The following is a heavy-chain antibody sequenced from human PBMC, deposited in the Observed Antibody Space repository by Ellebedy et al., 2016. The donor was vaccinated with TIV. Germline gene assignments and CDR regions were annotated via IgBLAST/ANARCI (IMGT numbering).Heavy chain of an antibody. V-gene: IGHV4-59*01. J-gene: IGHJ6*02. CDR3: AREKPAAGRDYFYFYGMDV. CDR1: GGSISSYY. D-gene: IGHD6-13*01. Sequence: SETLSLXXTVSGGSISSYYWSWIRQPPGKGLEWIGYIYYSGSTNYNPSLKSRVTISVDTSKNQFSLKLSSVTAADTAVYYCAREKPAAGRDYFYFYGMDVWGQGTTVTVSS. CDR2: IYYSGST.